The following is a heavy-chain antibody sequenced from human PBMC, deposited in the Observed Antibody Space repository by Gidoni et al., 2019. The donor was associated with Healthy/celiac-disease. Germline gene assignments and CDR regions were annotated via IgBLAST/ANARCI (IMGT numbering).Heavy chain of an antibody. V-gene: IGHV4-34*01. J-gene: IGHJ6*02. CDR2: INHRGST. CDR1: GGSFSGYY. D-gene: IGHD3-10*01. CDR3: ARDRNLWFGEARGYYGMDV. Sequence: QVQLQQWGAGLLKPSETLSLTCAVYGGSFSGYYWSWIRQPPGKGLEWIGEINHRGSTNYNPSLKSRVTISVDTSKNQFSLKLSSVTAADTAVYYCARDRNLWFGEARGYYGMDVWGQGTTVTVSS.